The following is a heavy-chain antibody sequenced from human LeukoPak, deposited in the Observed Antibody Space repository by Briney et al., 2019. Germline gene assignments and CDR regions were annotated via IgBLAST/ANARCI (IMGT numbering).Heavy chain of an antibody. Sequence: GGSLRLSCAASGFTFSSYGMHWVRQAPGKGLEWVAVISYDGSNKYYADSVKGRFTISRDNSKNTLYLQMNSLRAEDTAVYYCAKDLVGATGYWGQGTPVTVSS. CDR2: ISYDGSNK. J-gene: IGHJ4*02. CDR3: AKDLVGATGY. V-gene: IGHV3-30*18. D-gene: IGHD1-26*01. CDR1: GFTFSSYG.